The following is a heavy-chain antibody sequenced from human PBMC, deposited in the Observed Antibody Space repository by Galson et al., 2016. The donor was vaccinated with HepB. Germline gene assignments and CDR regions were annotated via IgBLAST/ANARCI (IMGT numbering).Heavy chain of an antibody. J-gene: IGHJ6*04. CDR3: ARGIGGGSSIYYYGLDV. V-gene: IGHV3-33*01. CDR2: IWFDGSAK. D-gene: IGHD2-15*01. Sequence: LRLSCAASGFTFSTYGMHWVRQAPGKGLEWVAVIWFDGSAKFYVDSVKGRFSISRDNSKNTLFLQMNSLRAEDTAVYYCARGIGGGSSIYYYGLDVWGKGTTVAVSS. CDR1: GFTFSTYG.